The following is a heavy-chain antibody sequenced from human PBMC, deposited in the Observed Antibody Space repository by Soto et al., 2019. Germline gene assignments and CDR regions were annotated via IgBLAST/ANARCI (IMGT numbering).Heavy chain of an antibody. CDR3: AKRGVDTFCLSY. Sequence: EVQLVASGGGLVQPGGSLRLSCAVSGFTLSSFWMHWVRQAPGEGLVWVSRINTDGSSTSYADSVKGRFTISRDNAKNTRYLHMTSLRVEETAMYYCAKRGVDTFCLSYWGQGTLVTVSS. D-gene: IGHD3-10*01. CDR2: INTDGSST. J-gene: IGHJ4*02. V-gene: IGHV3-74*01. CDR1: GFTLSSFW.